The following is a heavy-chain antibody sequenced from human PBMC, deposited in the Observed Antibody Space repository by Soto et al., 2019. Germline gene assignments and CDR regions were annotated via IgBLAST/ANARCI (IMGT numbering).Heavy chain of an antibody. J-gene: IGHJ6*02. CDR1: GYFFVTYG. CDR2: ISPYTGNT. Sequence: QVQLVQSGDEVKKPGASVKVSCKASGYFFVTYGIAWVRQAPRQGLGGMGWISPYTGNTHSASKVQGRLTMTTDTSTSTAYMDLGSLTSDDTAVYYCVMVDNYVTPTPQDVWGQGTTVTVSS. CDR3: VMVDNYVTPTPQDV. D-gene: IGHD3-16*01. V-gene: IGHV1-18*01.